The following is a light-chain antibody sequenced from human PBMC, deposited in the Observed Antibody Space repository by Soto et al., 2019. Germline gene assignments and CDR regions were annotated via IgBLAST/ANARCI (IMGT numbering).Light chain of an antibody. J-gene: IGLJ1*01. CDR1: SSDVGGYNY. V-gene: IGLV2-14*01. CDR3: TSYTSSSTYV. CDR2: EVN. Sequence: QSALTQPAYVSGSPGQSITISCTGTSSDVGGYNYVSWYQQHPGKAPKLMIYEVNNRPSGVSNRFSCSKSGNTASLTISGLQAEDEADYYCTSYTSSSTYVFGTGTKGTVL.